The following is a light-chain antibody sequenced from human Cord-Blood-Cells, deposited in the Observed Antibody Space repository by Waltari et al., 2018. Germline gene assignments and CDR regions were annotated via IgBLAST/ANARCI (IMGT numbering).Light chain of an antibody. J-gene: IGKJ3*01. CDR3: QQLNSYPLFT. CDR1: QGISSY. V-gene: IGKV1-9*01. Sequence: DIQLTQSPSFLSASVGDRVTITCRDSQGISSYLDCYQQKPGKAPKLMIYAASTLQSGVPSRFSGSGAGTEFTLTISSLQPEDFATYYCQQLNSYPLFTFGPGTKVDIK. CDR2: AAS.